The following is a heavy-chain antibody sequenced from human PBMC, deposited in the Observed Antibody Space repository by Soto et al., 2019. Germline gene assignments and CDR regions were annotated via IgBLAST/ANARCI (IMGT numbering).Heavy chain of an antibody. CDR1: GYTFTSYA. Sequence: ASVKVSCKASGYTFTSYAMHWVRHAPGQRLEWMGWISAYNDNTNYAQKYQDRVTMTTDKSTSTAYMELRCLRSDETAVYYFVRCTVLEMVTIGWFDPWGQGTLVTVSS. J-gene: IGHJ5*02. CDR3: VRCTVLEMVTIGWFDP. V-gene: IGHV1-18*01. CDR2: ISAYNDNT. D-gene: IGHD5-18*01.